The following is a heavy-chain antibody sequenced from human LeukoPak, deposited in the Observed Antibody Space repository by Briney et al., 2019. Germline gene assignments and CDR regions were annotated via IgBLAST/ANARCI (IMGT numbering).Heavy chain of an antibody. CDR3: ARVYYSSSYDYWYFDL. Sequence: SETLSLTCAVYGGSFSTYYWSWIRQPPGKGLEWIGEINHRGSTNYNPSLKSRVTISRDTSRKQFSLKLSSVTAADTAVYYCARVYYSSSYDYWYFDLWGRGTLVTVSS. V-gene: IGHV4-34*01. J-gene: IGHJ2*01. CDR2: INHRGST. D-gene: IGHD6-13*01. CDR1: GGSFSTYY.